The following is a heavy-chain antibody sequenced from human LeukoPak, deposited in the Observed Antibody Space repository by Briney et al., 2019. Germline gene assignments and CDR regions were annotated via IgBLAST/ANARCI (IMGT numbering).Heavy chain of an antibody. CDR1: GGSFSGYY. CDR2: INHSGST. V-gene: IGHV4-34*01. Sequence: SETLSLTCAVDGGSFSGYYWSWIRQPPGKGLEWIGEINHSGSTNYNPSLKSRVTISVDTSKNQFSLKLSSVTAADTAVYYCARARYSGSYLTALEIDYWGQGTLVTVSS. D-gene: IGHD1-26*01. CDR3: ARARYSGSYLTALEIDY. J-gene: IGHJ4*02.